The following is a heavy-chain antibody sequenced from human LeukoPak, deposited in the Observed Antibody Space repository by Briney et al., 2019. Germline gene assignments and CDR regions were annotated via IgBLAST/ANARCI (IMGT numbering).Heavy chain of an antibody. CDR2: IIPIFGTA. CDR1: GGTFSSYA. Sequence: SVKVSCKASGGTFSSYAISWVRQAPGQGLEWMGGIIPIFGTANYAQKFQGRVTITADESTSTAYMELSSLRSEDTAVYYCASRCSGGGCYWYAFDIWGQGTMVTVFS. J-gene: IGHJ3*02. CDR3: ASRCSGGGCYWYAFDI. D-gene: IGHD2-15*01. V-gene: IGHV1-69*01.